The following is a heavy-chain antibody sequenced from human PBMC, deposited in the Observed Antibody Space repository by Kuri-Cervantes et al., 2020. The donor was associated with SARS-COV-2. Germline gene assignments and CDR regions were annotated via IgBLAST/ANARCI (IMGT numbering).Heavy chain of an antibody. J-gene: IGHJ6*02. CDR3: ARPSITIFGVVVDV. D-gene: IGHD3-3*01. CDR2: IYYSGRT. Sequence: SETLSLTCTVSGGSISSSSYYWGWIRQPPGKGLEWIGSIYYSGRTYYNPSLKSRVTISVDTSKNQFSLKLSSVTAADTAVYYCARPSITIFGVVVDVWGQGTTVTVSS. V-gene: IGHV4-39*01. CDR1: GGSISSSSYY.